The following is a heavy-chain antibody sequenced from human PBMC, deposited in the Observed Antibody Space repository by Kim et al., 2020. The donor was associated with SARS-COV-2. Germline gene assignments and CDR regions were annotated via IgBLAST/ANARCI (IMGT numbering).Heavy chain of an antibody. J-gene: IGHJ6*01. CDR2: MNTNTGNP. Sequence: ASVKVSCKASVYTLTSYAMNWVRQAPGQGLEGIGWMNTNTGNPPDAQGFTGRLVFSLDTSGSTAYLQISRLKAEEPAVSYCSKGGLLWLVYGMDVWGQGT. CDR3: SKGGLLWLVYGMDV. CDR1: VYTLTSYA. V-gene: IGHV7-4-1*02. D-gene: IGHD3-3*01.